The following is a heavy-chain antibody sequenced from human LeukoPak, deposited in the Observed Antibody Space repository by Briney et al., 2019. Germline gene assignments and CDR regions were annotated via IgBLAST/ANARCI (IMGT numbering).Heavy chain of an antibody. V-gene: IGHV3-30*04. J-gene: IGHJ4*02. Sequence: GGSLRLSCAASGFTFSSYAMHWVRQAPGKGLEWVAVISYDGSNKYYADSVKGRFTISRDNSKNTLYLQMNSLRAEDTAVYYCVGRGVIIESVSFDYWGQGTLVTVSS. D-gene: IGHD3-10*01. CDR1: GFTFSSYA. CDR3: VGRGVIIESVSFDY. CDR2: ISYDGSNK.